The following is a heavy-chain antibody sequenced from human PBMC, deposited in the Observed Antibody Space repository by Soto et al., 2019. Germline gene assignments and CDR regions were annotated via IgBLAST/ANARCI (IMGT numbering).Heavy chain of an antibody. CDR2: IYYSGST. D-gene: IGHD3-9*01. CDR1: GGSISTYY. J-gene: IGHJ4*02. Sequence: QVQLQESGPGLVKPSETLSLTCTVSGGSISTYYGSSIRQPPGQGLEWIGYIYYSGSTNYNPSLKSRVTISVDTSKNQFSLKLSSVTAADTAVYYCARGAYDFLTGYYKTAYFDYWGQGTLVTVSS. V-gene: IGHV4-59*01. CDR3: ARGAYDFLTGYYKTAYFDY.